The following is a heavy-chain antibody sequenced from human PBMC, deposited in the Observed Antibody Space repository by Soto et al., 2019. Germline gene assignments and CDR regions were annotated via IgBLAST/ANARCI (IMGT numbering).Heavy chain of an antibody. CDR2: IYYNGGT. V-gene: IGHV4-59*08. CDR3: ARRVPWSQNWIDP. J-gene: IGHJ5*02. D-gene: IGHD3-10*01. CDR1: GDSISGYY. Sequence: QVQLQESGPGLVKPSETLSLTCTVSGDSISGYYWSWIRQPPGKGLEWFGYIYYNGGTNYNPSLKSRVTMSVDTSKNQFSLKLSSVTAADTAVYYCARRVPWSQNWIDPWGQGILVTVSS.